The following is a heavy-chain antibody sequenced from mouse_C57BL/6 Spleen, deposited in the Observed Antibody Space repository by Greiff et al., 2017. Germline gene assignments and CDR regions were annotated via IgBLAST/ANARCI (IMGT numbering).Heavy chain of an antibody. CDR2: IYPGDGDT. CDR1: GYAFSSYW. CDR3: ARNWDGYYFDY. Sequence: QVQLQQSGAELVKPGASVKISCKASGYAFSSYWMNWVKQRPGQGLEWIGQIYPGDGDTNYNGKFKGKATLTADKSSSTAYMQLSSLTSEDSAVYFCARNWDGYYFDYWGQGTTLTVSS. D-gene: IGHD4-1*01. V-gene: IGHV1-80*01. J-gene: IGHJ2*01.